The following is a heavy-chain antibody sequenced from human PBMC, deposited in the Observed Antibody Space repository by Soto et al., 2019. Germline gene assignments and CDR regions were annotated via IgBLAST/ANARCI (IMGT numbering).Heavy chain of an antibody. Sequence: QVQLQESGPGLVKPSETLSLTCTVSGGSISSYYWSWIRQPTGKGLEWIGYIYYSGSTNYNPSLKSRVTISVDTSKNQFSLKPSSVTAADTAVYYCARGEACSSTSCYVAPGYYYYYMDVWGKGTTVTVSS. CDR3: ARGEACSSTSCYVAPGYYYYYMDV. J-gene: IGHJ6*03. CDR2: IYYSGST. D-gene: IGHD2-2*01. CDR1: GGSISSYY. V-gene: IGHV4-59*01.